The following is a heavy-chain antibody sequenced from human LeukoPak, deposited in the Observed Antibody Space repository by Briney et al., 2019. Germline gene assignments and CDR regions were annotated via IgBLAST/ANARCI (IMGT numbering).Heavy chain of an antibody. CDR1: GGSISSYY. Sequence: SETLSLTCTVSGGSISSYYWSWIRQPPGKGLEWIGYIYYSGSTNYNPSLKSRVTISVDTSKNQFSLKLSSVTAADTAVYYCARDCSGGSCCSTDAFDIWGQGTMVTVSS. J-gene: IGHJ3*02. CDR2: IYYSGST. V-gene: IGHV4-59*01. D-gene: IGHD2-15*01. CDR3: ARDCSGGSCCSTDAFDI.